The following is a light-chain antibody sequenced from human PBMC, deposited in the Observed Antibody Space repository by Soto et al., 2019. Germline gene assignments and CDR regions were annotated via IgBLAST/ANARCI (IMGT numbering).Light chain of an antibody. Sequence: SYELTQPPAVSVARGKTARITCGGNNIGSKSVHWYQQKPGQAPVLGIYYDSDRPSGITERFSGSNSGNTATLTISRVEAGDEAYYYCQVWDSSSDHYVFGTGTKLTVL. CDR2: YDS. CDR1: NIGSKS. J-gene: IGLJ1*01. V-gene: IGLV3-21*04. CDR3: QVWDSSSDHYV.